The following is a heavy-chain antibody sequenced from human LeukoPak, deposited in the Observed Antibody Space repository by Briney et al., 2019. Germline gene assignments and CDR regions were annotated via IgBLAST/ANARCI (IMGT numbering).Heavy chain of an antibody. CDR3: AKAHYDSSGYYHYFDY. J-gene: IGHJ4*02. CDR2: ISGSGGST. CDR1: GFTFSTFA. V-gene: IGHV3-23*01. D-gene: IGHD3-22*01. Sequence: GGSLRLSCAASGFTFSTFAMSWVRQAPGMGLEWVSAISGSGGSTYYADSVKGRFTISRDNSKNTLYLQMNSLRAEDTAVYYCAKAHYDSSGYYHYFDYWGQGTLVTVSS.